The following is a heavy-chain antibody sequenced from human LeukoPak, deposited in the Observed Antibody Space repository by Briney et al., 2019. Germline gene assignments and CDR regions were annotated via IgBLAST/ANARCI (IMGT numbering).Heavy chain of an antibody. CDR2: ISYDGSNK. D-gene: IGHD3-9*01. CDR1: GFTFSSYA. J-gene: IGHJ4*02. Sequence: GGSLRLSCAASGFTFSSYAMHWVRQAPGKGLEWVAVISYDGSNKYYADSVKGRFTISRDNSKNTLYLQMNSLRAEDTAVYYCAKDHYDILTGYYIRDDYWGQGTLVTVSS. CDR3: AKDHYDILTGYYIRDDY. V-gene: IGHV3-30-3*01.